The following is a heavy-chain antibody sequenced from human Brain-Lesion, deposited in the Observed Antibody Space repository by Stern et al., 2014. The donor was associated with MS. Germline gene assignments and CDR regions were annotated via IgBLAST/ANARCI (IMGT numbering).Heavy chain of an antibody. CDR1: GFTFSYHA. D-gene: IGHD4-17*01. Sequence: VQLVESGGGVVLPGRSLRLSCAASGFTFSYHAMHWVRQAPGKGLEWAALISYDGSDKNDADSVKGRFTISRDNSRNTLYLQMNSLRVDDTAVYYCARGGAVTTSDYYLDYWGQGILVTVSS. CDR3: ARGGAVTTSDYYLDY. V-gene: IGHV3-30*01. CDR2: ISYDGSDK. J-gene: IGHJ4*02.